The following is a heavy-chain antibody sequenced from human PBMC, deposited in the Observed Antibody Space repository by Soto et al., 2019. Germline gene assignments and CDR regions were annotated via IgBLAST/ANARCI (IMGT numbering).Heavy chain of an antibody. D-gene: IGHD3-16*01. CDR1: GYSFTSYW. Sequence: GESLKISCKGSGYSFTSYWIGWVRQMPGKGLEWMGIIYPGDSDTRYSPSFQGQVTISADKSISTAYLQWSSLKASDTAMYYCARLIEIGGENKHYYYGMDVWGQGTTVTVSS. CDR2: IYPGDSDT. CDR3: ARLIEIGGENKHYYYGMDV. V-gene: IGHV5-51*01. J-gene: IGHJ6*02.